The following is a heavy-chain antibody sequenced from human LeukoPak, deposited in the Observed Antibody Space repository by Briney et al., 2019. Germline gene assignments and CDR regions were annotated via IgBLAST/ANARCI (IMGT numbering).Heavy chain of an antibody. J-gene: IGHJ4*02. CDR1: GFTFSSYA. V-gene: IGHV3-23*01. Sequence: GGSLRLSCTASGFTFSSYAMSWVRQAPGKGLEWVSAISGSGGSTYYADSVKGRFTISRDNSKNTLYLQMNSLRAEDMAVYYCAVTYYDFWSGYPDHWGQGTLVTVSS. CDR3: AVTYYDFWSGYPDH. CDR2: ISGSGGST. D-gene: IGHD3-3*01.